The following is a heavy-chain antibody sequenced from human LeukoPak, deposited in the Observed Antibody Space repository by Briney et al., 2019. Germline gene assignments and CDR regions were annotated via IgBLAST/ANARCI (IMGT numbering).Heavy chain of an antibody. CDR1: GGSISSGGYY. D-gene: IGHD3-22*01. Sequence: ETLSLTCTVSGGSISSGGYYWSWVRQAPGKGLEWVANIKQDGSEKYYVDSVKGRFTISRDNAKNSLYLQMNSLRAEDTAVYYCARDADYYDSSGYYSWGGNDYWGQGTLVTVSS. V-gene: IGHV3-7*01. J-gene: IGHJ4*02. CDR3: ARDADYYDSSGYYSWGGNDY. CDR2: IKQDGSEK.